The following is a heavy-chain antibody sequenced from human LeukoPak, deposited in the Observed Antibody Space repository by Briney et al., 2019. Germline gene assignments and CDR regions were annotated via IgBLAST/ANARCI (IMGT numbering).Heavy chain of an antibody. V-gene: IGHV1-2*02. CDR2: INPNSGGT. J-gene: IGHJ4*02. CDR3: ARDHMTTVTTNPTLFDY. Sequence: ASVKVSCKASGYTFTGYYMHWVRQAPGQGLEWMGWINPNSGGTNYAQKFQGRVTMTRDTSISTAYMELSRLRSDDTAVYYCARDHMTTVTTNPTLFDYWGQGTLVTVSS. D-gene: IGHD4-17*01. CDR1: GYTFTGYY.